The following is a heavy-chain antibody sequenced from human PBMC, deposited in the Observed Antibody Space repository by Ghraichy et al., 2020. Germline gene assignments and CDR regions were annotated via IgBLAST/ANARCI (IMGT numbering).Heavy chain of an antibody. J-gene: IGHJ3*02. Sequence: ASVKVSCKASGYTFSSYAMICVRQAPGQGLEWMGWINTNTGNPTYAQGFTGRFVFSLDTSVSTAYLQISSLKAEDTAVYYCARDKFWGGPGIQLWLSAFDSWGQGTMVTVSS. V-gene: IGHV7-4-1*02. D-gene: IGHD5-18*01. CDR1: GYTFSSYA. CDR3: ARDKFWGGPGIQLWLSAFDS. CDR2: INTNTGNP.